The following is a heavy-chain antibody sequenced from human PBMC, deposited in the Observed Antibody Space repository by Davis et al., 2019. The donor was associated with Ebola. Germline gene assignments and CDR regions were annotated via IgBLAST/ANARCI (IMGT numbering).Heavy chain of an antibody. D-gene: IGHD6-19*01. V-gene: IGHV4-61*01. CDR1: GGSVSSGNYY. J-gene: IGHJ6*03. Sequence: PSETLSLTCTVSGGSVSSGNYYWSWIRQPPGKGPEWIGSIYSRGSADYNPSLKSRVTISIDTSTNQFALNLTSVTAADTAVYYCATAASSGWPLGHYCMDVWGKGTTITVSS. CDR3: ATAASSGWPLGHYCMDV. CDR2: IYSRGSA.